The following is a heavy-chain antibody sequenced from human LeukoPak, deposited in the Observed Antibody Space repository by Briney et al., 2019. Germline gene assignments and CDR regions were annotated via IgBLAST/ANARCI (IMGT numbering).Heavy chain of an antibody. CDR1: GGSISSGSYY. D-gene: IGHD1-26*01. Sequence: PSETLSFTCTVSGGSISSGSYYWSWIRQPAGKGLEWIGYIYYSGSTNYNPSLKSRVTISVDRSKNQFSLKLSSVTAADTAVYYCARDRAYSGSYFEDYWGQGTLVTVSS. CDR3: ARDRAYSGSYFEDY. J-gene: IGHJ4*02. CDR2: IYYSGST. V-gene: IGHV4-61*10.